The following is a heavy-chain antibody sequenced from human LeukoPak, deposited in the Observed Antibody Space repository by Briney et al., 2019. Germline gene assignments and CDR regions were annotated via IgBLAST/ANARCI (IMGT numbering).Heavy chain of an antibody. J-gene: IGHJ3*02. CDR2: IYYSGST. CDR3: ARDPRGLDAFDI. CDR1: GGSISSYY. V-gene: IGHV4-59*01. Sequence: PSETLSLTCTVSGGSISSYYWSWIRQPPGKGLEWIGYIYYSGSTNYNPSLKSRVTISVDTSKNQFSLKLSSVTAADTAVYYCARDPRGLDAFDIWGQGTMVTVSS.